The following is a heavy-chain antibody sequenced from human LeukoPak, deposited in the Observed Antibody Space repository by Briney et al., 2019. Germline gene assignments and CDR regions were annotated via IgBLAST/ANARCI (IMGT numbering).Heavy chain of an antibody. V-gene: IGHV4-61*02. D-gene: IGHD1-26*01. J-gene: IGHJ4*02. CDR2: IYTSGST. CDR1: GGSISSGSYY. CDR3: ASFLVGATTLLDY. Sequence: SETLSLTCTVSGGSISSGSYYWSWIRQPAGKGLEWIGRIYTSGSTNYNPSLKSRVTISVDTSKNQFSLKLSSVTAADTAVYYCASFLVGATTLLDYWGQGTLVTVSS.